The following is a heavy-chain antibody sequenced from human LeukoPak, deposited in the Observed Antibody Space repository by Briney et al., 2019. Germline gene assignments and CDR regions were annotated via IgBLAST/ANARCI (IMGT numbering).Heavy chain of an antibody. D-gene: IGHD2-2*01. CDR2: ISAYNGKT. CDR3: ARDTVVPAARYFEY. CDR1: GYPFTSYG. J-gene: IGHJ4*02. V-gene: IGHV1-18*01. Sequence: GASDKVSCKASGYPFTSYGISWVRQAPGQGREWMGWISAYNGKTKFAQKFQGRVTMTTDTSASTASMELRSLRSDDTAVYYCARDTVVPAARYFEYWGQGTLVTVSS.